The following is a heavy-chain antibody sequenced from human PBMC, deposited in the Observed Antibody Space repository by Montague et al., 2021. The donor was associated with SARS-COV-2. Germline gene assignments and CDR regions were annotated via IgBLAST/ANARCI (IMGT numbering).Heavy chain of an antibody. CDR1: DGSISSSSYY. CDR2: IYYSGST. J-gene: IGHJ4*02. Sequence: SETLSLTCTVSDGSISSSSYYWGWIRQPPGKGLEWIGSIYYSGSTYHNPSLKSRVTISVDTSKNQFSLKLSSVTAADTAVYYCAGKASRGITIFGVVTASYYFDYWGQGTLVTVSS. D-gene: IGHD3-3*01. CDR3: AGKASRGITIFGVVTASYYFDY. V-gene: IGHV4-39*01.